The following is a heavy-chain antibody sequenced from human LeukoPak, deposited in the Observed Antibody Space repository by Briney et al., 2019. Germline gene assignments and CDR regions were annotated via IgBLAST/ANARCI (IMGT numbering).Heavy chain of an antibody. CDR2: ISAYNGNT. D-gene: IGHD3-3*01. CDR3: AIHGRITIFGVVIIEDYYYYGMDV. J-gene: IGHJ6*02. V-gene: IGHV1-18*01. CDR1: GYTFTSYG. Sequence: ALVKVSCKASGYTFTSYGISWVRQASGQGLEWMGWISAYNGNTNYAQKLQGRVTMTTDTSTSTAYMELRSLRSDDTAVYYCAIHGRITIFGVVIIEDYYYYGMDVWGQGTTVTVSS.